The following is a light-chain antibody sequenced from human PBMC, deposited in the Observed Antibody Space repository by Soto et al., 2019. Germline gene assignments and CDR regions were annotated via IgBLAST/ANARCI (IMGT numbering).Light chain of an antibody. CDR1: TGAVTSGYY. V-gene: IGLV7-43*01. J-gene: IGLJ2*01. CDR2: STS. Sequence: QAVVTQEPSLTVSPGGPVTLTCASSTGAVTSGYYPNWFQQKPGQPPRPLIYSTSKKHSRTPARFSGSLLGGKAALTVSGVQPEDEAEYYCLLYYGSAVVFGGGTKVTVL. CDR3: LLYYGSAVV.